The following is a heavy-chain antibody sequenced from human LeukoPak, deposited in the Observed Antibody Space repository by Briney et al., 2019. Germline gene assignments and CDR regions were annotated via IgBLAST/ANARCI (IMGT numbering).Heavy chain of an antibody. CDR3: ARVVGATLVYFDY. CDR1: GLTISNYW. Sequence: PGGSLRLSCAASGLTISNYWMHWVRQVPGKGLVWVSVIYSGGSTYYADSVKGRFTISRDNSKNTLYLQMNSLRAEDTAVYYCARVVGATLVYFDYWGQGTLVTVSS. J-gene: IGHJ4*02. D-gene: IGHD1-26*01. CDR2: IYSGGST. V-gene: IGHV3-66*01.